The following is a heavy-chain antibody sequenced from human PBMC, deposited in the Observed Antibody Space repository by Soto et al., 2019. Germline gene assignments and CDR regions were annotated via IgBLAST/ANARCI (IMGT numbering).Heavy chain of an antibody. V-gene: IGHV3-7*01. CDR1: GFTLSRSY. J-gene: IGHJ6*02. CDR2: INEGGSET. CDR3: VTAATGRGGMDVWGTDV. Sequence: EVQLVESGGGLVQPGGSLRLSCAASGFTLSRSYMAWVRQAPGKGLQWVANINEGGSETYYVDSVKGRFTVSRDNAKNSLYRQMTSLRAEDTALDSCVTAATGRGGMDVWGTDVWGQGTTVNVSS. D-gene: IGHD6-25*01.